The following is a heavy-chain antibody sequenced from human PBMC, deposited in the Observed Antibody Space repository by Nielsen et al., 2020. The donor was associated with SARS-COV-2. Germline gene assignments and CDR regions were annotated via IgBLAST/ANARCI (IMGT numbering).Heavy chain of an antibody. CDR1: GGSFSGYY. Sequence: SETLSLTCAVYGGSFSGYYWSWIRQPPGKGLEWIGEINHSGSTNYNPSLKSRVTISVDTSKNQFSLKLSSVTAADTAVYYCARVISPGSGSYRWFDPWGQGTLVTVSS. CDR3: ARVISPGSGSYRWFDP. D-gene: IGHD3-10*01. CDR2: INHSGST. J-gene: IGHJ5*02. V-gene: IGHV4-34*01.